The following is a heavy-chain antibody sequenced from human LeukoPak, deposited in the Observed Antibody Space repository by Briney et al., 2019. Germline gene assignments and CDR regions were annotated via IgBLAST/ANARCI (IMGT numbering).Heavy chain of an antibody. CDR3: ARMGLEMATALDY. CDR2: INSDGSST. Sequence: GGSLRLSCAASGFTFSSYWMHWVRQAPGKGLVLVSRINSDGSSTSYADSVKGRFTISRDNAKNTLYLQMNSLRAEDTAVYYCARMGLEMATALDYWGQGTLVTVSS. J-gene: IGHJ4*02. V-gene: IGHV3-74*01. CDR1: GFTFSSYW. D-gene: IGHD5-24*01.